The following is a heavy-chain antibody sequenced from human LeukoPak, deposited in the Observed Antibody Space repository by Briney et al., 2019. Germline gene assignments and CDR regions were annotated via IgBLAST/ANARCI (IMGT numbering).Heavy chain of an antibody. J-gene: IGHJ4*02. D-gene: IGHD3-9*01. Sequence: GRSLRLSCTASGFTFRTYWMNWVRQAPGKGLEWVSSISSSSTYIYYADSLKGRFTISRDNSKNTLYLQMNSLRAEDTAVYYCASGPDHFDWLLWGQGTLVTVSS. CDR2: ISSSSTYI. CDR3: ASGPDHFDWLL. V-gene: IGHV3-21*04. CDR1: GFTFRTYW.